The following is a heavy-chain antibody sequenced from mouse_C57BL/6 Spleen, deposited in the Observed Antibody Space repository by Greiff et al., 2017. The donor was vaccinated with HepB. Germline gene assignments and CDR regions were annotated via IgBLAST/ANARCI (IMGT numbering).Heavy chain of an antibody. J-gene: IGHJ1*03. CDR1: GYAFSSYW. CDR3: ARSTVVDHGYFDV. Sequence: VQVVESGAELVKPGASVKISCKASGYAFSSYWMNWVKQRPGKGLEWIGQIYPGDGDTNYNGKFKGKATLTADKSSSTAYMQLSSLTSEDSAVYFCARSTVVDHGYFDVWGTGTTVTVSS. V-gene: IGHV1-80*01. D-gene: IGHD1-1*01. CDR2: IYPGDGDT.